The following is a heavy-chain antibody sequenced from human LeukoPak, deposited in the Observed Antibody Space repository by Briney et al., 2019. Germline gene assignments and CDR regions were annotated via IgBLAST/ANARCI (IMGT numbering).Heavy chain of an antibody. D-gene: IGHD5-24*01. V-gene: IGHV1-2*06. J-gene: IGHJ5*02. Sequence: GASVKVSCKASGYTFTGYYMHWLRQAPGQGLEWMERINPNSGGTNYAQKFQGRVTMTRDTSISTAYMELSRLRSDDTAVYYCARREGMADYWFDPWGQGTLVTVSS. CDR1: GYTFTGYY. CDR2: INPNSGGT. CDR3: ARREGMADYWFDP.